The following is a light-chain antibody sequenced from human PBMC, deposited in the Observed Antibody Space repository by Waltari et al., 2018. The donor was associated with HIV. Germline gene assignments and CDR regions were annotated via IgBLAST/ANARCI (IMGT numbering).Light chain of an antibody. CDR1: PIALSNSNKINY. CDR2: WAS. Sequence: IVMTQYPASLPVSLSEWATLTCQSKPIALSNSNKINYLAWYQQKPGQPPKVLIYWASRRESGVPDRFSGSGSGTDFTLAISSLQAEDVAVYYCQQYVDIPWTFGQGTKVEIK. J-gene: IGKJ1*01. CDR3: QQYVDIPWT. V-gene: IGKV4-1*01.